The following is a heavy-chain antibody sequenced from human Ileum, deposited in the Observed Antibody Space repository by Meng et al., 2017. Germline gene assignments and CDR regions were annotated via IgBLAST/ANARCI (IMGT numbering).Heavy chain of an antibody. CDR3: ASGSGSLDY. V-gene: IGHV6-1*01. CDR2: TYYRSKWYS. D-gene: IGHD3-3*01. Sequence: QGRLQQSGAGLVKPSQSLSLTCAVSGGSVSSNIAAWNWIRQSPLRGLEWLGRTYYRSKWYSEYAVSVKSRISITPDTSKNQFSLQMNSVTPEDTAVYYCASGSGSLDYWGPGTLVTVSS. J-gene: IGHJ4*02. CDR1: GGSVSSNIAA.